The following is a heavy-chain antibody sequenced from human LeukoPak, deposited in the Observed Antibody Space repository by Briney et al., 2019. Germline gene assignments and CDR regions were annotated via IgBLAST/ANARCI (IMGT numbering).Heavy chain of an antibody. CDR1: GFIFNKAW. J-gene: IGHJ4*02. Sequence: GGSLRLSCAASGFIFNKAWMNWVRQTPGKGPEWVVRIKSNNDGGTTDYASPVEGRFIISRDDSKNTIYLQMNRLIIDDTAIYYCTPVMVEDRGFWGQGTLVTVSS. V-gene: IGHV3-15*01. D-gene: IGHD2-21*01. CDR2: IKSNNDGGTT. CDR3: TPVMVEDRGF.